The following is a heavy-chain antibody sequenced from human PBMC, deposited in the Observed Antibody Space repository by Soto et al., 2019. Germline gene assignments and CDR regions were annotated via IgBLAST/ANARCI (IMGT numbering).Heavy chain of an antibody. J-gene: IGHJ3*02. Sequence: PPETLSPTCTVSGRSISSYYWRWIRQPPGKGLEWIGYIYYSGSTNYNPSLKSRVTISVDTSKNQFSLKLSSVTAADTAVYYCARLGYSSGWYNDAFDIWGQGTMVTVSS. D-gene: IGHD6-19*01. V-gene: IGHV4-59*08. CDR1: GRSISSYY. CDR3: ARLGYSSGWYNDAFDI. CDR2: IYYSGST.